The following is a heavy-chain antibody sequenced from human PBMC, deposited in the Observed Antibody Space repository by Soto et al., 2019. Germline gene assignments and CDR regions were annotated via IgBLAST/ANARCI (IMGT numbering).Heavy chain of an antibody. J-gene: IGHJ6*02. V-gene: IGHV3-15*07. D-gene: IGHD3-22*01. CDR1: EFTFTNAW. CDR2: IKSKTDGGTT. CDR3: ARDNQGNWLGYDSSYGMDV. Sequence: PWGSLRLSCASSEFTFTNAWMNWVRQAPGKGLEWVGRIKSKTDGGTTDYAAPVKGRFTISRDNSKNTLYLQMNSLRAEDTAVYYCARDNQGNWLGYDSSYGMDVWGQGTTVTVSS.